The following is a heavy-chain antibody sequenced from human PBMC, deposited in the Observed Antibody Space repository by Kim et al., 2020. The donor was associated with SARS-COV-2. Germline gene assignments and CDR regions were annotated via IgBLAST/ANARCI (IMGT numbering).Heavy chain of an antibody. CDR2: IYSGGST. Sequence: GGSLRLSCAASGFTVSSNYMSWVRQAPGKGLEWVSVIYSGGSTYYADSVKGRFTISRDNSKNTLYLQMNSLRAEDTAVYYCAREALRDYYDSSGYYYFPYYFDYWGQGTLVTVSS. J-gene: IGHJ4*02. CDR3: AREALRDYYDSSGYYYFPYYFDY. V-gene: IGHV3-53*01. CDR1: GFTVSSNY. D-gene: IGHD3-22*01.